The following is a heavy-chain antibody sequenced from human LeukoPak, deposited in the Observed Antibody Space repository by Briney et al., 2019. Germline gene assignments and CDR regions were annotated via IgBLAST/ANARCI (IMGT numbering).Heavy chain of an antibody. J-gene: IGHJ6*03. V-gene: IGHV1-69*05. CDR1: GGTFSSYA. CDR3: ARGGPYCSSTSCYTDYYYYMDV. D-gene: IGHD2-2*02. Sequence: SVKVSCKASGGTFSSYAISWVRQAPGQGLEWKGGIIPIFGAANYAQKFQGRVTITTDESTSTAYMELSSLRSEDTAVYYCARGGPYCSSTSCYTDYYYYMDVWGKGTTVTVSS. CDR2: IIPIFGAA.